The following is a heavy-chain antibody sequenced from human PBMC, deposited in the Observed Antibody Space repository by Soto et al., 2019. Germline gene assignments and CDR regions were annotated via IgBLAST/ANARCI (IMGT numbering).Heavy chain of an antibody. CDR1: GFIFSDYG. Sequence: QVQLVESGGGVVQPGRSLRLSCAASGFIFSDYGMHWVRQAPGKGLEWVAFISFDGRNENSADSVKGRFTISRDNSKNTLYLQMDSLRIEDTAVYYCAKDYGGGNLDGDSGYWGQGILVTVSS. J-gene: IGHJ4*02. V-gene: IGHV3-30*18. D-gene: IGHD4-17*01. CDR2: ISFDGRNE. CDR3: AKDYGGGNLDGDSGY.